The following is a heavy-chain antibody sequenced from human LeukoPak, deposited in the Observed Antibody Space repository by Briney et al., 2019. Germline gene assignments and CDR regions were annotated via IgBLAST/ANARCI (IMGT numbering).Heavy chain of an antibody. J-gene: IGHJ6*02. D-gene: IGHD6-19*01. V-gene: IGHV3-30*18. Sequence: PGRSLRLSCAASGFTFSSYGMHWVRQAPGKGLEWVAVISYDGSNKYYADSVKGRFTISRDNSKNTLYLQMNSLRAEDTAVYYRTNMGSGDGMDVWGQGTTVTASS. CDR3: TNMGSGDGMDV. CDR2: ISYDGSNK. CDR1: GFTFSSYG.